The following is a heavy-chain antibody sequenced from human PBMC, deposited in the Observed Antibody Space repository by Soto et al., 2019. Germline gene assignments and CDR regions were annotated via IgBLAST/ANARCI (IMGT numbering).Heavy chain of an antibody. V-gene: IGHV4-34*01. D-gene: IGHD3-10*01. Sequence: SETLSLTCAVYGVSFSGYYWIWIRQPPGKGLEWIGEINHSGSTNYNPSLKSRVTIPVDTSKNQFSLKLSSVTAADTAVYYCARARWFGELRGDFDYWGQGTLVTVSS. J-gene: IGHJ4*02. CDR3: ARARWFGELRGDFDY. CDR1: GVSFSGYY. CDR2: INHSGST.